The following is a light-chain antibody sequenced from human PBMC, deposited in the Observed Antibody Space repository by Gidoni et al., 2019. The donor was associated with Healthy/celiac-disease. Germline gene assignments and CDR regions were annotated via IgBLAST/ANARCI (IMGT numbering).Light chain of an antibody. CDR2: AAS. V-gene: IGKV1-39*01. Sequence: DFHITQSPSSLSASVGDRVTITCRASQSISSYLNWYQQKPGKAPKLLIYAASSLQSGVQSRFSGSGSGTDFTITISSLQPEDFATYYCQQSYSTPLTFXGXTKVEIK. CDR3: QQSYSTPLT. CDR1: QSISSY. J-gene: IGKJ4*01.